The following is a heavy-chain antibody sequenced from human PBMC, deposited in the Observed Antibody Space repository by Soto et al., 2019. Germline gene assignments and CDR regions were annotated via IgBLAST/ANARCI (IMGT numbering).Heavy chain of an antibody. J-gene: IGHJ5*02. CDR3: AKDHEITMVRGVILCWFDP. D-gene: IGHD3-10*01. CDR2: ISGSGGST. V-gene: IGHV3-23*01. CDR1: GFTFSSYA. Sequence: PGGSLRLSCAASGFTFSSYAMSWVRQAPGKGLEWVSAISGSGGSTYYADSVKGRFTISRDNSKNTLYLQMNSLRAEDTAVYYCAKDHEITMVRGVILCWFDPRGQGTLVTVSS.